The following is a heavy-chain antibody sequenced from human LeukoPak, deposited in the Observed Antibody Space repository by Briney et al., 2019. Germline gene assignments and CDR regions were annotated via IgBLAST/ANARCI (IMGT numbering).Heavy chain of an antibody. CDR2: ISSSSSTI. D-gene: IGHD6-6*01. J-gene: IGHJ4*02. Sequence: PGGSLRLSCAASGFTFSSYSMTWVRQAPGKGLEWVSYISSSSSTIYYADSVKGRFTISRDNAKNSLYLQMSSLRAEDTAVYYCARPFSSSSKDYWGQGTLVTVSS. CDR3: ARPFSSSSKDY. CDR1: GFTFSSYS. V-gene: IGHV3-48*01.